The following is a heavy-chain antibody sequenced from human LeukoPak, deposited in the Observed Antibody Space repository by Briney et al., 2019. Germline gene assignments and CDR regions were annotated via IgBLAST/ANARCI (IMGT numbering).Heavy chain of an antibody. J-gene: IGHJ5*02. Sequence: PSETLSLTCTVSGGSISSGGYYWSWIRQPPGKGLEWIGYIYHSGSTYYNPSLKSRVTISVDRSKNQFSLKLSSVTAADTAVYYCARGLRYCSSTSCYWFDPWGQGTLVTVSS. D-gene: IGHD2-2*01. CDR1: GGSISSGGYY. V-gene: IGHV4-30-2*01. CDR3: ARGLRYCSSTSCYWFDP. CDR2: IYHSGST.